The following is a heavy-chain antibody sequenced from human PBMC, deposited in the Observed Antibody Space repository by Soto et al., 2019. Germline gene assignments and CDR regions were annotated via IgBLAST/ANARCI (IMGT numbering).Heavy chain of an antibody. V-gene: IGHV4-4*07. Sequence: QLQLQESGPGLVKASETLSLTCIVSGGSISEKYWNWVRQPPGKGLEWIGLIVANGHTDYNPSLKSLVTMSVDASKNQFSLRLTSMTAADTAVYYCVASLAASGLNWLDPWGRGTLVTVSS. CDR3: VASLAASGLNWLDP. CDR1: GGSISEKY. D-gene: IGHD6-13*01. CDR2: IVANGHT. J-gene: IGHJ5*02.